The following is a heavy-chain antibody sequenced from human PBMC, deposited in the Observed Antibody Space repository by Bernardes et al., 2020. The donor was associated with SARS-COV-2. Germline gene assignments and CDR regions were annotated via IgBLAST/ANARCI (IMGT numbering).Heavy chain of an antibody. D-gene: IGHD6-19*01. CDR2: VYYGGST. Sequence: SETLSLTCTVSGGSISNYYWSWIRQPPGKGLEWIGYVYYGGSTNYNPSLKSRVTISLHTSNNQFSLRLSSVTAADTAVYYCARSDTGWRVYFDYWGQGALVTVSS. CDR3: ARSDTGWRVYFDY. CDR1: GGSISNYY. J-gene: IGHJ4*02. V-gene: IGHV4-59*01.